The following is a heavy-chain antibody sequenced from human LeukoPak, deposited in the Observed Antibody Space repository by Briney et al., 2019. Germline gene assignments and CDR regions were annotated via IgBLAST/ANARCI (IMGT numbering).Heavy chain of an antibody. D-gene: IGHD2-21*01. Sequence: GGSLRLSCAASGFTFSSYSMNWVRQAPGKGLEWVSSISSSSSYIYYADSVKGRFTISRDNAKNSLYLQMNSLRAEDTAVYYCAGDLAAYCGGDCYRYFDYWGQGTLVTVSS. CDR3: AGDLAAYCGGDCYRYFDY. CDR2: ISSSSSYI. CDR1: GFTFSSYS. V-gene: IGHV3-21*01. J-gene: IGHJ4*02.